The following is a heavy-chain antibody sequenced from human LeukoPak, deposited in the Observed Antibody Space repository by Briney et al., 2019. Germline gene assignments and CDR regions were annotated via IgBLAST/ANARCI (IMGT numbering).Heavy chain of an antibody. J-gene: IGHJ5*02. CDR3: ARHDGPRVYSEFDP. CDR1: GGSISSGGYY. Sequence: SETLSLTCTVSGGSISSGGYYWSWIRQHPGKGLEWIGYIYYSGSTYYNPSLKSRVTISVDTSKNQFSLKLSSVTAADTAVYYCARHDGPRVYSEFDPWGQGTLVTVSS. D-gene: IGHD6-13*01. V-gene: IGHV4-31*03. CDR2: IYYSGST.